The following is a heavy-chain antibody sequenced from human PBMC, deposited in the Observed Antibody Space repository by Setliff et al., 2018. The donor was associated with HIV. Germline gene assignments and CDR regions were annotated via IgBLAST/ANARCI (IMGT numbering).Heavy chain of an antibody. V-gene: IGHV1-69-2*01. CDR2: VDSEDGET. D-gene: IGHD2-15*01. Sequence: ASVKVSCKASGYTFSDFSIHWVRQAPGKGLEWMGRVDSEDGETKYAEKFQGRLTITADTSIDTAYMELISLTSEDTAVYYCATQRWLLPDYWGQGTLVTVSS. CDR3: ATQRWLLPDY. J-gene: IGHJ4*02. CDR1: GYTFSDFS.